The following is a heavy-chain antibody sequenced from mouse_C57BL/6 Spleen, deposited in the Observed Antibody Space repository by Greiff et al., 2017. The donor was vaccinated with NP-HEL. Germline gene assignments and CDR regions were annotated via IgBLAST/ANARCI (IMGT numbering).Heavy chain of an antibody. Sequence: VNLVESGAELVKPGASVKISCKASGYAFSSSWMNWVKQRPGKGLEWIGQIYPGDGDTNYNGQFKGKATLTADKSSSTAYMQLSSLTSEDSAVYFCAMRGAAQAYFDYWGQGTTLTVSS. D-gene: IGHD3-2*02. CDR1: GYAFSSSW. CDR3: AMRGAAQAYFDY. V-gene: IGHV1-80*01. J-gene: IGHJ2*01. CDR2: IYPGDGDT.